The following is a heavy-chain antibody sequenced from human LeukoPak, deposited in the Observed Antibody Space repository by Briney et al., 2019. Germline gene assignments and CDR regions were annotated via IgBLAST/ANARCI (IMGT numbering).Heavy chain of an antibody. V-gene: IGHV4-30-4*07. CDR3: VRGVGGEYFYFDR. Sequence: SETLSLTCGVSGDSISSDGHSWSWIRQPAGKGLEWVGYIYHSGAAYHNPSLKSRLALSVDTSNNQFSLRLRSVTAADTAVYYCVRGVGGEYFYFDRWGQGALVTVSA. CDR2: IYHSGAA. D-gene: IGHD1-26*01. CDR1: GDSISSDGHS. J-gene: IGHJ4*02.